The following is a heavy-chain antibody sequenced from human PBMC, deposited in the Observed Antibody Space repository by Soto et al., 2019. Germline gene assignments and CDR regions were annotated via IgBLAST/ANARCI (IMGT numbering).Heavy chain of an antibody. D-gene: IGHD2-8*01. V-gene: IGHV3-33*01. Sequence: QVQLVESGGGVVQPGRSLRLSCAASGFTFSSYGMHWVRQAPGKGLEWVAVIWYDGSNKYYADSVKGRFTISRDNSKNTLYLQMNSLRAEDTAVYYCARGGVYAYYYSGMDVWGQGTTVTVSS. CDR3: ARGGVYAYYYSGMDV. CDR2: IWYDGSNK. CDR1: GFTFSSYG. J-gene: IGHJ6*02.